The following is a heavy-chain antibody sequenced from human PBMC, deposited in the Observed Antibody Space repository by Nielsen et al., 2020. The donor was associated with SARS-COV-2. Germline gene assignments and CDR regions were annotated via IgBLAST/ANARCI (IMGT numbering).Heavy chain of an antibody. CDR1: GGSISSGGCY. J-gene: IGHJ6*02. CDR3: ARESSGYDHYNYGMDV. D-gene: IGHD5-12*01. CDR2: IYFSGRT. V-gene: IGHV4-31*03. Sequence: SETLSLTCTVSGGSISSGGCYWSWIRHHPGKGLEWIGYIYFSGRTCYNPSLKSRVTISVDTFKNQFSLSLRSVTAADTAVYYCARESSGYDHYNYGMDVWGQGTTVTVSS.